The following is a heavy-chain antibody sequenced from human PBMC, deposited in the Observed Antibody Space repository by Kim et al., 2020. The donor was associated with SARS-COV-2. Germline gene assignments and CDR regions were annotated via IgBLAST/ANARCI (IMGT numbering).Heavy chain of an antibody. CDR1: GYTFTSYA. D-gene: IGHD6-6*01. V-gene: IGHV1-3*01. CDR2: INAGNGNT. CDR3: ARDGSIAARLYDYYYYMDV. J-gene: IGHJ6*03. Sequence: ASVKVSCKASGYTFTSYAMHWVRQAPGQRLEWMGWINAGNGNTKYSQKFQGRVTITRDTSASTAYMELSSLRSEDTAVYYCARDGSIAARLYDYYYYMDVWDKGTTVTVSS.